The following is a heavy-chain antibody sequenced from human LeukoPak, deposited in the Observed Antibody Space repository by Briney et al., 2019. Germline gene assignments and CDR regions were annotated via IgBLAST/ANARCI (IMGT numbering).Heavy chain of an antibody. Sequence: GGSLRLSCEGSGLTFSNYWMGWVRQAPGKGLQWVANIKTDGSEKYYVDSVKGRFTISRDNAKNSLYLQMNSLRAEDTAVYYCARVFGSSSSLGYFDYWGQGTLVTVSS. CDR1: GLTFSNYW. CDR2: IKTDGSEK. D-gene: IGHD6-6*01. V-gene: IGHV3-7*01. CDR3: ARVFGSSSSLGYFDY. J-gene: IGHJ4*02.